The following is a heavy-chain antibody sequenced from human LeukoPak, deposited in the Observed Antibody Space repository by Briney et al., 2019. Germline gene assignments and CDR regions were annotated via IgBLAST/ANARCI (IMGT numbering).Heavy chain of an antibody. V-gene: IGHV1-3*01. D-gene: IGHD3-16*01. CDR1: GYTFTSYA. CDR3: VRGGITTTLNYYYYGMDV. CDR2: INADNGNT. J-gene: IGHJ6*02. Sequence: GASVKVSCKASGYTFTSYAMHWVRQAPGQRLEWMGWINADNGNTYYAQKFRDRVTMTTETSTSTAYMELRSLGSDDTAVYYCVRGGITTTLNYYYYGMDVWGQGTTVTVSS.